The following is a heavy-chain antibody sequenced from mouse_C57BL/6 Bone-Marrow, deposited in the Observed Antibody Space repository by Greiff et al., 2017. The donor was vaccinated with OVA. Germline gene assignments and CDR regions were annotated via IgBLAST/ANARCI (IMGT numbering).Heavy chain of an antibody. CDR2: ISYSGST. CDR3: ARLTYYDGSSYRYFDV. CDR1: GYSITSDY. J-gene: IGHJ1*03. V-gene: IGHV3-8*01. Sequence: EVKLMESGPGLAKPSQTLSLTCSVTGYSITSDYWNWIRKFPGNKLEYMGYISYSGSTYYNPSLKSRISITRDTSKNQYYLQLNSVTTEDTATYYCARLTYYDGSSYRYFDVWGTGTTVTVSS. D-gene: IGHD1-1*01.